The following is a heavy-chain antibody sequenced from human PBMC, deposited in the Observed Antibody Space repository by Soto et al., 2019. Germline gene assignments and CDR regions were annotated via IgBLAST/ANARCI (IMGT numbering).Heavy chain of an antibody. CDR2: INHSGST. CDR3: ARGLYYDYVWGSYRHANWFDP. V-gene: IGHV4-34*01. D-gene: IGHD3-16*02. J-gene: IGHJ5*02. Sequence: SETLSLTCAVYGGSFSGYYWSWIRQPPGKGLEWIGEINHSGSTNYNPSLKSRVTISVDTSKNQFSLKLSSVAAADTAVYYCARGLYYDYVWGSYRHANWFDPWGQGTLVTVSS. CDR1: GGSFSGYY.